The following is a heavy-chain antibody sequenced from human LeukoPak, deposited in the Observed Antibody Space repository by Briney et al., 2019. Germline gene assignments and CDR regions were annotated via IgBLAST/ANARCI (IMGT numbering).Heavy chain of an antibody. CDR3: AKVRMVRGVNAFDI. Sequence: SGGSLRLSCAASGFTFSSCAMSWVRQAPAKGLEWVSAISGSGGSTYYADSVKGRFTISRDNSKNTLYLQMNSLRAEDTAVYYCAKVRMVRGVNAFDIWGQGTMVTVSS. J-gene: IGHJ3*02. D-gene: IGHD3-10*01. CDR2: ISGSGGST. CDR1: GFTFSSCA. V-gene: IGHV3-23*01.